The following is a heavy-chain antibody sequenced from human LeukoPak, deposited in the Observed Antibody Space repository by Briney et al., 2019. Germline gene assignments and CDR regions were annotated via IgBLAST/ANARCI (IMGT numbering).Heavy chain of an antibody. CDR1: GGSISSYY. CDR3: ARALTVTTSTNAFDI. J-gene: IGHJ3*02. V-gene: IGHV4-59*01. CDR2: IYYSGST. D-gene: IGHD4-17*01. Sequence: SETLSLTCTVSGGSISSYYWSWIRQPPGKGLEWIGYIYYSGSTNYNPSLKSRVTISVDTSKNQFSLKLSSVTAADTAVYYCARALTVTTSTNAFDIWAKGQWSPSLQ.